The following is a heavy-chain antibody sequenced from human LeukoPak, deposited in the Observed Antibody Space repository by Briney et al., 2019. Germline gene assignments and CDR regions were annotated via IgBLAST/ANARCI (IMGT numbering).Heavy chain of an antibody. V-gene: IGHV4-38-2*01. CDR1: GYSISSGYY. CDR3: ARAEEAAGSGY. J-gene: IGHJ4*02. Sequence: SETLSLTCAVSGYSISSGYYWGWIRQPPGKGLEWTVSIYDSGSTYYNPSLKSRVTISVDTSKNQFSLKLSSVTAADTAVYYCARAEEAAGSGYWGQGTLVTVSS. CDR2: IYDSGST. D-gene: IGHD6-13*01.